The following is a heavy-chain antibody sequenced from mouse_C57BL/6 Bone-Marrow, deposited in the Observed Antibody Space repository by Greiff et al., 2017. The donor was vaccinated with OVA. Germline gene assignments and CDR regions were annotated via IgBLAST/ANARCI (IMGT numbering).Heavy chain of an antibody. CDR3: ARHEAAGGRQGFAY. CDR1: GFTFSDYY. D-gene: IGHD2-12*01. Sequence: EVNVVESGGGLVQPGGSLKLSCAASGFTFSDYYMYWVRQTPEKRLEWVAYISNGGGSNYYPDTVKGRFTISRDNAKNTLYLQMSRLKSENTGMYYCARHEAAGGRQGFAYWGQGTLVTVSA. CDR2: ISNGGGSN. J-gene: IGHJ3*01. V-gene: IGHV5-12*01.